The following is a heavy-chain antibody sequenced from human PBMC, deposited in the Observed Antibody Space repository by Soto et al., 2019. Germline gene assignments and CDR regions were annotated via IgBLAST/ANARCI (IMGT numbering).Heavy chain of an antibody. Sequence: QLQLQESGPGLVKPSETLSLTCTVSGGSISSNNYYWGWIRQPPGKGLEWIGTIYYSGSTYYNPSLKSRVTISVDTSKNQFSLKLSSVTAADSAMYYCARRGSGSYSDYWGQGTLVTVSS. D-gene: IGHD3-10*01. V-gene: IGHV4-39*01. CDR1: GGSISSNNYY. CDR3: ARRGSGSYSDY. CDR2: IYYSGST. J-gene: IGHJ4*02.